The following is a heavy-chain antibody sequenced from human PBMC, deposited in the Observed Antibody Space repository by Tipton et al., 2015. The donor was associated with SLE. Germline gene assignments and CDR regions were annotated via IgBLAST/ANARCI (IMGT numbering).Heavy chain of an antibody. J-gene: IGHJ4*02. D-gene: IGHD7-27*01. Sequence: SLRLSCAASGFTFSSYVMNLVRQAPGKGLEWVSYITSTGGSVHYADSVKGRFTVSRDNTKNSLFLQMNSLRAEDTAVYYCATDLYGDRDFDDWGQGTLVIVSS. CDR1: GFTFSSYV. CDR2: ITSTGGSV. V-gene: IGHV3-48*03. CDR3: ATDLYGDRDFDD.